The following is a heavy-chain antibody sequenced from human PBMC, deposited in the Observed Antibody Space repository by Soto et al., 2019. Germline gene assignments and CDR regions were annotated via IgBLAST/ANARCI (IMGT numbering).Heavy chain of an antibody. CDR1: GGSISSYY. V-gene: IGHV4-59*01. Sequence: SETLSLTCTVSGGSISSYYWSWIRQPPGKGLEWIGYIYYSGSTNYNPSLKSRVTISVDTSKNQFSLKLSSVTAADTAVYYCARLGSPRDYWGQGTLVTVSS. CDR3: ARLGSPRDY. J-gene: IGHJ4*02. D-gene: IGHD1-26*01. CDR2: IYYSGST.